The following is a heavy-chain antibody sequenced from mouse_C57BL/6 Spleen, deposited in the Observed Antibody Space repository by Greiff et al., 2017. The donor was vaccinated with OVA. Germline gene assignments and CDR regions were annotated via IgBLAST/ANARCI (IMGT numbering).Heavy chain of an antibody. J-gene: IGHJ2*01. V-gene: IGHV1-54*01. D-gene: IGHD1-1*01. CDR1: GYAFTNYL. CDR2: INPGSGGT. Sequence: QVQLQQSGAELVRPGTSVKVSCKASGYAFTNYLIEWVKQRPGQGLEWIGVINPGSGGTNYNEKFKGKATLTADKSSSTAYMQLSSLTSEDSAVCFCARNYYGRRFDYWGQGTTLTVSS. CDR3: ARNYYGRRFDY.